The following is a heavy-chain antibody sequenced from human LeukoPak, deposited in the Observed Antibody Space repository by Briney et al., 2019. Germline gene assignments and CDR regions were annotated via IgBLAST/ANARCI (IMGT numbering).Heavy chain of an antibody. CDR1: GFTFSSYA. D-gene: IGHD1-26*01. V-gene: IGHV3-23*01. J-gene: IGHJ4*02. CDR3: ARSVGPNHY. Sequence: GGSLRLSCAASGFTFSSYAMSWVRQAPGKGLEWVSAVSGSGSFTYYADSVKGRFTISRDNSKNTLYLQMNGLRAEDTAVYYCARSVGPNHYWGQGTLVTVSS. CDR2: VSGSGSFT.